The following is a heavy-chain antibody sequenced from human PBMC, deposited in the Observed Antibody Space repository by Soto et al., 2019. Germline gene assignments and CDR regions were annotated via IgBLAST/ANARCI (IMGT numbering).Heavy chain of an antibody. J-gene: IGHJ6*02. D-gene: IGHD6-19*01. CDR3: AREVADGRFYYYGMDV. CDR1: GFTFSSYA. Sequence: QVQLVESGGGVVQPGRSLRLSCAASGFTFSSYAMHWVRQAAGKGLEWVAVISYDGSNKYYADSVKGRVTISRDNSKNTLYLQMNSLRAEDTAVYYCAREVADGRFYYYGMDVSGQGTTVTVSS. CDR2: ISYDGSNK. V-gene: IGHV3-30-3*01.